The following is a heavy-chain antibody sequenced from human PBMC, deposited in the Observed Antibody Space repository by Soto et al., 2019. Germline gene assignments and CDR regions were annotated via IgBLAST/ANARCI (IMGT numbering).Heavy chain of an antibody. Sequence: GSLRLSCTASGFTFRAYYMNWIRQAPGKGLEWVSYISTGGSTIFYADSVKGRFTISRDNDKNSLSLQMDSLRADDTGVYYCVSAPRITARPPYDYWGRGTLVTVSS. CDR3: VSAPRITARPPYDY. J-gene: IGHJ4*02. D-gene: IGHD6-6*01. CDR1: GFTFRAYY. CDR2: ISTGGSTI. V-gene: IGHV3-11*01.